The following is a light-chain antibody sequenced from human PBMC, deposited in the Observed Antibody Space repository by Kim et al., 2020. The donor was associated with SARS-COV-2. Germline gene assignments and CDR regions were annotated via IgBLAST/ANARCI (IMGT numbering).Light chain of an antibody. J-gene: IGLJ3*02. CDR2: GNI. Sequence: QSVLTQPPSVSGAPGQTVTISCTGSSSNIGAGYDVHWYQQLPGTAPKLLIYGNINRPSGVPDRFSGSKSGTSASLAITGLQAEDEADYYCQSSDTSLSGSVFGGGTKVTVL. CDR3: QSSDTSLSGSV. CDR1: SSNIGAGYD. V-gene: IGLV1-40*01.